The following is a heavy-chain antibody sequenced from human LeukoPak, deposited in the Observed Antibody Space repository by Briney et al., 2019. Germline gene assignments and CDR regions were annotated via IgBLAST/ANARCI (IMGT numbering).Heavy chain of an antibody. D-gene: IGHD5-24*01. J-gene: IGHJ4*02. Sequence: PGGSLRLSCAASGFTFSSHWMSWVRQAPGKELEWVANIKLDGSEKYYVDSVKGRFTISRDNGKNSLYLQMNSLRAEDTAVYFCARIGMATISYFDYWGQGTLVTVSS. CDR2: IKLDGSEK. CDR3: ARIGMATISYFDY. V-gene: IGHV3-7*01. CDR1: GFTFSSHW.